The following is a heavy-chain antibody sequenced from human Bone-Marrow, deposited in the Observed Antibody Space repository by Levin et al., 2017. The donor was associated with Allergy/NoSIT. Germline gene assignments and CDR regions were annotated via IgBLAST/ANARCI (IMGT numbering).Heavy chain of an antibody. CDR1: GFTFSNVW. CDR3: TTDFREGYFGS. CDR2: IKSKDVGRTT. V-gene: IGHV3-15*01. J-gene: IGHJ4*02. Sequence: SCAASGFTFSNVWMNWLRQAPGKGLECVGRIKSKDVGRTTDYAAAVRGRFVISRDDSKNMVFLQIDTLKTEDTGVYYCTTDFREGYFGSWGQGVLVTVSS. D-gene: IGHD3-10*01.